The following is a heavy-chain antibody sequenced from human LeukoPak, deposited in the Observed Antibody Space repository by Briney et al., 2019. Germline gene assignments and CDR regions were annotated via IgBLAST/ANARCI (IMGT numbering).Heavy chain of an antibody. J-gene: IGHJ4*02. CDR3: ARDYYDSSGYYFLDY. Sequence: GRSLRLSCAASGFTFSNYGMHWGRQAPGKGLEWVAVISYEGSDKYYADSVKGRFTISRDNSKNTLYLQMNSLRADDTAVYYCARDYYDSSGYYFLDYWGQGTLVTVSS. CDR1: GFTFSNYG. CDR2: ISYEGSDK. D-gene: IGHD3-22*01. V-gene: IGHV3-30*03.